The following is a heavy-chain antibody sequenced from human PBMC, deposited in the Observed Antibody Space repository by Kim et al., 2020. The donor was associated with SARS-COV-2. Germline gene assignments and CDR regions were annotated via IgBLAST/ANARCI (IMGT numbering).Heavy chain of an antibody. CDR3: ARDLRVRGGVDY. D-gene: IGHD3-10*01. CDR2: IWYDGSNK. CDR1: GFTFSSYG. V-gene: IGHV3-33*01. Sequence: GGSLRLSCAASGFTFSSYGMHWVRQAPGKGLEWVAVIWYDGSNKYYADSVKGRFTISRDNSKNTLYLQMNSLRAEDTAVYYCARDLRVRGGVDYWGQGTLVTVSS. J-gene: IGHJ4*02.